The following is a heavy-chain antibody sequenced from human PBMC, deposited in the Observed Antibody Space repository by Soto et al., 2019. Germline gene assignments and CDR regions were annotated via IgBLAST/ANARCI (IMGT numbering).Heavy chain of an antibody. CDR1: GYTFTSYA. CDR2: INAGNGNT. J-gene: IGHJ3*02. Sequence: QVQLVQSGAEVKKPGASVKVSCKASGYTFTSYAMHWVRQAPGQRLEWMGWINAGNGNTKYSQKFQGRVTITRDTSASTAYMELRSLRSEDTAVYYCARDREDIRLMVNAFAIWGQGTMVTVSS. V-gene: IGHV1-3*01. D-gene: IGHD2-8*01. CDR3: ARDREDIRLMVNAFAI.